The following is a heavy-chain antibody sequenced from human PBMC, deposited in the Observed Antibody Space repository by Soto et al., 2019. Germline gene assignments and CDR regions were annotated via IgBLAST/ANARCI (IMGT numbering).Heavy chain of an antibody. V-gene: IGHV1-58*01. D-gene: IGHD3-10*01. CDR2: IVVGSGNT. CDR1: GFTFTSSA. Sequence: GASVKVSCKASGFTFTSSAVQWVRQARGQRLEWIGWIVVGSGNTDYAQKFQERVTITRDMSTSTAYMELSSLRSEDTAVYYCAADKGYGSGSYYTHDAFDIWGQGTMVTVSS. CDR3: AADKGYGSGSYYTHDAFDI. J-gene: IGHJ3*02.